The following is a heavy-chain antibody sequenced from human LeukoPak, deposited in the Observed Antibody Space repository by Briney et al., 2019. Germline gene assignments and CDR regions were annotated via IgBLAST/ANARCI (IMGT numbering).Heavy chain of an antibody. V-gene: IGHV4-4*07. Sequence: PSETLSLTCTVSGGSISSYYWSWIRQPAGKGLEWIGRIYTSGSTNYNPSLKSRVTMSVDTSKNQFSLKLSSVTAADTAVYYCARSKQQLRRGYFDYWGQGTLVTVSS. CDR3: ARSKQQLRRGYFDY. J-gene: IGHJ4*02. CDR2: IYTSGST. D-gene: IGHD6-13*01. CDR1: GGSISSYY.